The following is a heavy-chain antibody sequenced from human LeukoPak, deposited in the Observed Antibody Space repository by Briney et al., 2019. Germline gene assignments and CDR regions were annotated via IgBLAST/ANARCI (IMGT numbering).Heavy chain of an antibody. Sequence: KPSETLSLTCTVSGGSISSSSYYWGWIRQPPGKGLEWIGSIYYSGSTYYNPSLKSRVTISVDTSKNQFSLKLSSVTAADTAVYYCASPSVGPKTYYYDSSGYLVDYWGQGTLVTVPS. J-gene: IGHJ4*02. CDR3: ASPSVGPKTYYYDSSGYLVDY. D-gene: IGHD3-22*01. V-gene: IGHV4-39*01. CDR1: GGSISSSSYY. CDR2: IYYSGST.